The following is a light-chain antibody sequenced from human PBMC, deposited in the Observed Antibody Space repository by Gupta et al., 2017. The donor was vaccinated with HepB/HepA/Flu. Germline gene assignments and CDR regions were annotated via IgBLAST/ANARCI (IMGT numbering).Light chain of an antibody. CDR2: GAF. J-gene: IGKJ4*01. CDR3: QQYHNWPLT. V-gene: IGKV3-15*01. Sequence: EIVMTQSPATLSVSPGERATLSCRASQSVNINVAWYQQNLGQAPRLLIYGAFLRAPGIPARFSGSGSGPEFTLTISRLQSEDSSVYSCQQYHNWPLTFGGGTKVEIE. CDR1: QSVNIN.